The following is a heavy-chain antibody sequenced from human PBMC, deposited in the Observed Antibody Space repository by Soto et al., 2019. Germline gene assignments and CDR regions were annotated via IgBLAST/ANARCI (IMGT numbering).Heavy chain of an antibody. CDR2: ISGSGGST. V-gene: IGHV3-23*01. J-gene: IGHJ4*02. CDR1: GFTFSSYA. D-gene: IGHD4-17*01. Sequence: LRLSCEASGFTFSSYAMSWVRQPPGKGLEWVSAISGSGGSTYYADSVKGRFTISRDNSKNTLYLQMNSLRAEDTAVYYCAKSESGDFDYWGQGTLVTVSS. CDR3: AKSESGDFDY.